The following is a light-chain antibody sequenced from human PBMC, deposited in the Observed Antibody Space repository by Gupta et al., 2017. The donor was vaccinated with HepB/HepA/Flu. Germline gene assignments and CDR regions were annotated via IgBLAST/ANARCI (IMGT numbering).Light chain of an antibody. Sequence: DIQMTQSPSSLSASVGDRVTITCQATQDITNYLNWYQQKPGKAPKLLIYDASKLETGVPLRFIGSGSGTDFSLTISSLQPEDIATYYCQHDSNFPHTFGGGTKVEIK. CDR3: QHDSNFPHT. V-gene: IGKV1-33*01. CDR1: QDITNY. CDR2: DAS. J-gene: IGKJ4*01.